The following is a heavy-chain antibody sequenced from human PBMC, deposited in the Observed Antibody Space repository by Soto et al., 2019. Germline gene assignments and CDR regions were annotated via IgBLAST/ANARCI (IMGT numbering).Heavy chain of an antibody. D-gene: IGHD3-3*01. CDR1: GYTFTSYD. Sequence: ASVKVSCKASGYTFTSYDINWVRQATGQGLEWMGWMNPNSGNTGYARKFQGRVTMTRNTSISTAYMELSSLRSEDTAVYYCARGATIFGVVIIVAKTYYFDYWGQGTLVTVSS. CDR3: ARGATIFGVVIIVAKTYYFDY. V-gene: IGHV1-8*01. J-gene: IGHJ4*02. CDR2: MNPNSGNT.